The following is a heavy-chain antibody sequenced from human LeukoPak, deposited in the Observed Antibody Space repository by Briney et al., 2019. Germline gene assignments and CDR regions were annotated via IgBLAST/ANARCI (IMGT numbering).Heavy chain of an antibody. CDR3: ARATAANWFDP. J-gene: IGHJ5*02. CDR1: GGSFSGYY. Sequence: SETLSLTCAVYGGSFSGYYWSWIRQPPGKGLEWIGEINHSGSTNYNPSLKSRVTISVDTSKNQFSLKLSSVTAADTAVYYCARATAANWFDPWGQGTLVTVSS. D-gene: IGHD6-13*01. V-gene: IGHV4-34*01. CDR2: INHSGST.